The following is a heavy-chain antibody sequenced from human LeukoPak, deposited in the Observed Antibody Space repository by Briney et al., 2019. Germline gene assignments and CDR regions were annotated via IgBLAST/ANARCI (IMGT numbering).Heavy chain of an antibody. D-gene: IGHD3-3*01. CDR3: ARGRVRYDFWSGYISAFDI. CDR1: GFTFSSYE. J-gene: IGHJ3*02. V-gene: IGHV4-34*01. Sequence: GSLRLSCAASGFTFSSYEVNWVRQAPGKGLEWIGEINHSGSTNYNPSLKSRVTISVDTSKNQFSPKLSSVTAADTAVYYCARGRVRYDFWSGYISAFDIWGQGTMVTVSS. CDR2: INHSGST.